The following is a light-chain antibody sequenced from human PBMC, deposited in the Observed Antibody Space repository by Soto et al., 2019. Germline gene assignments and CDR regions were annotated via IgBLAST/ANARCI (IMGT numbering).Light chain of an antibody. J-gene: IGKJ2*01. Sequence: DIQMTQSPSSLSASVGDRVTITCRASQSISSYLNWYQQKPGKAPKLLIYAASSLQSGVPSRFSGSGSGTDFTLTISSLQPEDFATCYCQQSYSTPYTFGQVTKLEIK. CDR1: QSISSY. V-gene: IGKV1-39*01. CDR2: AAS. CDR3: QQSYSTPYT.